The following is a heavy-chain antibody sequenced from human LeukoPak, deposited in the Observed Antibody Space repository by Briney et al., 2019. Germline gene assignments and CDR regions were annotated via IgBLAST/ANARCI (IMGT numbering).Heavy chain of an antibody. Sequence: PSETLSLTCTVSGDSISSNYFWGWIRQPPGQGLEWIGSIYYSGSTYYNPSLKSRVTISVDTSRNKFSLRLKSVTAADTAVYYCARHSRSETDRFDYWGLGTLVTVSS. CDR3: ARHSRSETDRFDY. CDR2: IYYSGST. CDR1: GDSISSNYF. V-gene: IGHV4-39*01. D-gene: IGHD3-3*01. J-gene: IGHJ4*02.